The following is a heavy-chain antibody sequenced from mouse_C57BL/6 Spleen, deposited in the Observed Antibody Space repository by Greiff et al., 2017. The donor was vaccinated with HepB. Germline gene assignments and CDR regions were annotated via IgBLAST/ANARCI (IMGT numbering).Heavy chain of an antibody. CDR2: IRSKSNNYAT. CDR3: VSQDYSNFYFDY. CDR1: GFSFNTYA. J-gene: IGHJ2*01. Sequence: EVKLVESGGGLVQPKGSLKLSCAASGFSFNTYAMNWVRQAPGKGVEWVARIRSKSNNYATYYADSVKDRFTISRDDSESMLYLQMNNLKTEDTAMYYCVSQDYSNFYFDYWGQGTTLTVSS. V-gene: IGHV10-1*01. D-gene: IGHD2-5*01.